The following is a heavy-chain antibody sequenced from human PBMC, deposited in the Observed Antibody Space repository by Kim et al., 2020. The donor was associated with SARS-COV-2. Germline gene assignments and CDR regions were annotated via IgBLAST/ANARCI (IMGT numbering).Heavy chain of an antibody. CDR2: ISAYNGDT. D-gene: IGHD3-3*01. J-gene: IGHJ4*02. Sequence: ASVKVSCKASGYTFTSYGFSWVRQAPGQGLEWMGWISAYNGDTNYAQKLQGRVTMTTDTSTSTAYMELRSLRSDDTAVYYCARDDGRLTIFGVVIIPVKAPDYWGQGTLVTVSS. CDR3: ARDDGRLTIFGVVIIPVKAPDY. V-gene: IGHV1-18*01. CDR1: GYTFTSYG.